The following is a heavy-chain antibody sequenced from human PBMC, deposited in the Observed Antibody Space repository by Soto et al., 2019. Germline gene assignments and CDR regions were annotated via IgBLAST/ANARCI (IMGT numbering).Heavy chain of an antibody. CDR3: ARGATSWSLDFGS. CDR2: IYYSGRT. V-gene: IGHV4-59*01. CDR1: AGSISSYY. J-gene: IGHJ4*02. D-gene: IGHD2-2*01. Sequence: PSETLSLTCTVSAGSISSYYWSWIRQPPGKGLEWIGYIYYSGRTNYNPSLKTRVTISVDTSKNQFSLELSSVTAADTAVYYCARGATSWSLDFGSWGQGTLVTVSS.